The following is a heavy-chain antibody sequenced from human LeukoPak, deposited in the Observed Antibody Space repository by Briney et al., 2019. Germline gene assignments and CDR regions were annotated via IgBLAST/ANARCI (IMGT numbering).Heavy chain of an antibody. D-gene: IGHD3-10*01. CDR3: ARVGEPTPHGSGSYYNAGWYFDY. J-gene: IGHJ4*02. CDR1: GYSFTSYW. CDR2: IYPGDSDT. V-gene: IGHV5-51*01. Sequence: GESLKISCKGSGYSFTSYWIGWVRQMPGKGLEWMGIIYPGDSDTRYSPSFQGQVTFSADKSISTAYLQWSSLKASDTAMYYCARVGEPTPHGSGSYYNAGWYFDYWGQGTLVTVSS.